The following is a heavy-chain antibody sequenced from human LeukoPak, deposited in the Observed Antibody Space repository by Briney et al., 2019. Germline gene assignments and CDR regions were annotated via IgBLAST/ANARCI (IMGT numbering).Heavy chain of an antibody. CDR2: ISYDGTNK. J-gene: IGHJ4*02. D-gene: IGHD3-3*01. Sequence: PGGSLRLSCAVSGFTFSSYGMHWVRQAPGKGLEWMAVISYDGTNKYYADSVKGRSTISRDNSKNTLYLQMNSLRAEDTAVYYCAKDLNYDFWSGLGNWGQGTLVTVSS. CDR3: AKDLNYDFWSGLGN. V-gene: IGHV3-30*18. CDR1: GFTFSSYG.